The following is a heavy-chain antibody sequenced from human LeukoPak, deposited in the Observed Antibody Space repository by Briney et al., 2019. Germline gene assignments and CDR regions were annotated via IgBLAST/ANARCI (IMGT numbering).Heavy chain of an antibody. V-gene: IGHV3-48*03. J-gene: IGHJ3*02. CDR3: ARVDYDYVWGSHNAFDI. CDR1: GFTFSSYE. Sequence: GGSLRLSCAASGFTFSSYEMNWVRQAPGKGLEWVSYISGSSSTIYYADSVKGRFTISRDNAKNSLYLQMNSLRAEDTALYYCARVDYDYVWGSHNAFDIWGQGTMVTVSS. CDR2: ISGSSSTI. D-gene: IGHD3-16*01.